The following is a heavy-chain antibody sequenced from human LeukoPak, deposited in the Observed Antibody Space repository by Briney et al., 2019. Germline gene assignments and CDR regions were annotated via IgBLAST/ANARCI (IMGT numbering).Heavy chain of an antibody. D-gene: IGHD5-24*01. CDR2: ISYDGSNK. Sequence: GGSLRLSCAASGFTFSSYAMHWVRQAPGKGLEWVAVISYDGSNKYYADSVKGRFTISRDNSKNTLYLQMNSLRAEDTAVYYCAKDRGGYKGFDYWGQGTLVTVSS. J-gene: IGHJ4*02. CDR3: AKDRGGYKGFDY. CDR1: GFTFSSYA. V-gene: IGHV3-30-3*01.